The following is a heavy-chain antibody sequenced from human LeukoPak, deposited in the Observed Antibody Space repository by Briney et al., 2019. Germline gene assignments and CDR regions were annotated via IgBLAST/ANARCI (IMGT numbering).Heavy chain of an antibody. V-gene: IGHV1-18*01. CDR2: ISAYNGNT. CDR1: GYTFTSYG. CDR3: ARVDVRFYYDSSGSLDY. J-gene: IGHJ4*02. D-gene: IGHD3-22*01. Sequence: ASVKVSCKASGYTFTSYGISWARQAPGQGLEWMGWISAYNGNTNYAQKLQGRVTMTTDTSTSTAYMELRSLRSDDTAVYYCARVDVRFYYDSSGSLDYWGQGTLVTVSS.